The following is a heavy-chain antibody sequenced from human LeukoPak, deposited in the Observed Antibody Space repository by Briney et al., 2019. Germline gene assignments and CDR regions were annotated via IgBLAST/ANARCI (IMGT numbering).Heavy chain of an antibody. J-gene: IGHJ4*02. Sequence: GGSLRLSCVASGFTVSSEYMNWVRQAPGKGLEWVSVIYSGGSTYYADSVKGRFTFSRDNSKNTLYLQMNSLRAEDTAVYYCAKGQTTLGFFDYWGQGTLVTVSS. D-gene: IGHD4-11*01. CDR1: GFTVSSEY. CDR3: AKGQTTLGFFDY. CDR2: IYSGGST. V-gene: IGHV3-53*05.